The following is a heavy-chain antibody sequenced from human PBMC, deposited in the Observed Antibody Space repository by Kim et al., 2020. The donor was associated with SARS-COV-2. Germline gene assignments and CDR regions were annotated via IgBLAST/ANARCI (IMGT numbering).Heavy chain of an antibody. CDR2: IWYDGSNK. D-gene: IGHD3-16*01. CDR3: ERALGDGNDAFDI. CDR1: GFTFSSYG. V-gene: IGHV3-33*01. Sequence: GGSLRLSCAASGFTFSSYGMHWVRQAPGKGLEWEAVIWYDGSNKYYADSVKGGFTISRDHSKNTLNLQMNSLRAEDTAVYYCERALGDGNDAFDIWGQGTRVTVTS. J-gene: IGHJ3*02.